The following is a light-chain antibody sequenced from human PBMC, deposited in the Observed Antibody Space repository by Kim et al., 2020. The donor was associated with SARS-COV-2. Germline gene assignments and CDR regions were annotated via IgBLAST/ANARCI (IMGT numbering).Light chain of an antibody. CDR2: KDS. Sequence: VSPGKTARITCSGDVLAKKYARWFQQKPGQAPVLVIYKDSERPSGIPERFSGSSSGTTVTLTISGAQVEDEADYYCYSAADNNVVFGGGTQLTVL. CDR1: VLAKKY. V-gene: IGLV3-27*01. J-gene: IGLJ2*01. CDR3: YSAADNNVV.